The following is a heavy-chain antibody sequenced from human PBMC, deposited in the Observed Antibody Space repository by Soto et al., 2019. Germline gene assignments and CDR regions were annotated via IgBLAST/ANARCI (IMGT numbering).Heavy chain of an antibody. CDR2: IYSGGNT. CDR1: GFTVSSTY. V-gene: IGHV3-53*01. CDR3: ARIPRRDGYNLYGMDV. Sequence: GGSLRLSCAASGFTVSSTYMSWVRQAPGKGLEWVSVIYSGGNTYYGDSVKGRFSISRDNSKNTLYLQMNSLRAEDTAVYYCARIPRRDGYNLYGMDVWGQGTTVTGLL. D-gene: IGHD5-12*01. J-gene: IGHJ6*02.